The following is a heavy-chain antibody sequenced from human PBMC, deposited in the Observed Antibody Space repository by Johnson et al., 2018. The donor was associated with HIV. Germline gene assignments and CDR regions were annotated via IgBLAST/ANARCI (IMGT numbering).Heavy chain of an antibody. Sequence: VQLVESGGGLAKPAWSPRLSCAASQFTFSSYYMNCVRQAPGNGLELVGQVNPNGGSTYLIDSGKDRFNTSRDKAKNTLHLQMNSLRAEETGVYYCAGNGGYEGDAFDIWGQGTMVTVSS. D-gene: IGHD2-2*01. CDR2: VNPNGGST. CDR1: QFTFSSYY. CDR3: AGNGGYEGDAFDI. V-gene: IGHV3-25*03. J-gene: IGHJ3*02.